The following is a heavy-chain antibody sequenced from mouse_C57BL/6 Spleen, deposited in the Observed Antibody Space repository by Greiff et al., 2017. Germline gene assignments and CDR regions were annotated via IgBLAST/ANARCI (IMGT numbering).Heavy chain of an antibody. D-gene: IGHD1-1*01. CDR1: GYAFSSYW. J-gene: IGHJ2*01. CDR3: ARKDYGKNYFDY. CDR2: IYPGDGDT. Sequence: VQLVESGAELVKPGASVKISCKASGYAFSSYWMNWVKQRPGKGLEWIGQIYPGDGDTNYNGKFKGKATLTADKSSSTAYMQLSSLTSEDSAVYFCARKDYGKNYFDYWGQGTTLTVSS. V-gene: IGHV1-80*01.